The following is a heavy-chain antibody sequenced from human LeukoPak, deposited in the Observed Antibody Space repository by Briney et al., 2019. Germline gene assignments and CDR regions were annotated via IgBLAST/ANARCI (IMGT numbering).Heavy chain of an antibody. D-gene: IGHD2-2*01. CDR2: ISSSGSTI. CDR3: SREVGFAGNGMDV. Sequence: GGSLRLSCAASGFTFSSYEMNWVRQAPGKGLEWVSYISSSGSTIYYADSVKGRFTISRDNAKNSLYLQMNSLRAEDTAVYYCSREVGFAGNGMDVWGQGTTVTVSS. V-gene: IGHV3-48*03. J-gene: IGHJ6*02. CDR1: GFTFSSYE.